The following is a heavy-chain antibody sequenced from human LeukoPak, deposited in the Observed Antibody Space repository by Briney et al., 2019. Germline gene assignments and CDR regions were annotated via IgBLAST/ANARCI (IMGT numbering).Heavy chain of an antibody. V-gene: IGHV1-69*13. J-gene: IGHJ4*02. D-gene: IGHD6-19*01. CDR1: GDTFGSYA. CDR3: ARDFSPSPKSSGWYDY. Sequence: SVKVSCKASGDTFGSYAISWVRQAPGQGLEWMGGIIPIFGAANYAQKLQGRVTTTADESTSTVYMEQSSVRSEYTAVYYCARDFSPSPKSSGWYDYWGQGTLVTVSS. CDR2: IIPIFGAA.